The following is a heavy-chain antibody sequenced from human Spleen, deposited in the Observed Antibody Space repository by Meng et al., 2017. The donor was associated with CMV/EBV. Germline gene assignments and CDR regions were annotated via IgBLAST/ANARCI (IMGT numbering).Heavy chain of an antibody. Sequence: LLQESGPRVGHPPAISSLSSTVPGGSISGYYWSWSLQPAGKVLEWIMRFYTSGSTNYNPSLKIRVTMSVDTSKNQLSLKLISVTAADTAVYYCAGDIVVVPAVPLGYWGQGTLVTVSS. J-gene: IGHJ4*02. CDR2: FYTSGST. D-gene: IGHD2-2*01. CDR1: GGSISGYY. V-gene: IGHV4-4*07. CDR3: AGDIVVVPAVPLGY.